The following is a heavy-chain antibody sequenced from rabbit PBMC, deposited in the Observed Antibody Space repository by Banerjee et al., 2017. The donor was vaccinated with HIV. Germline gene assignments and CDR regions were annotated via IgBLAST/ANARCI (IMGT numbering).Heavy chain of an antibody. CDR2: IYGGSGGST. J-gene: IGHJ6*01. D-gene: IGHD6-1*01. CDR1: GIDFSSSYW. Sequence: QQQLEESGGGLVKPGGTLTLTCKASGIDFSSSYWICWVRQAPGKGLEWIACIYGGSGGSTNYATWAKGRFTISKTSSTTVTLQMTSLTAADTATYFCARGYAGYGFPWSLRGPGTLVTVS. V-gene: IGHV1S45*01. CDR3: ARGYAGYGFPWSL.